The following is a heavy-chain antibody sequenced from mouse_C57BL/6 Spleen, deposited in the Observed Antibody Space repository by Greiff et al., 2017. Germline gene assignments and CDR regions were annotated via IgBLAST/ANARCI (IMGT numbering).Heavy chain of an antibody. Sequence: QVQLQQSGPGLVQPSQSLSITCTVSGFSLTSYGVHWVRQSPGKGLEWLGVIWSGGNTDNNAALISRLSISKDNPKSQVFFKMNSLQADDTAIYYWARKDDSGVWFAYWGQGALVTVSA. J-gene: IGHJ3*01. CDR3: ARKDDSGVWFAY. CDR2: IWSGGNT. V-gene: IGHV2-2*01. D-gene: IGHD2-4*01. CDR1: GFSLTSYG.